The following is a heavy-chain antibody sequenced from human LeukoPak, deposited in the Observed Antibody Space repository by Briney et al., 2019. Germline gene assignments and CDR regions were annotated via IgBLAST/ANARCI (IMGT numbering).Heavy chain of an antibody. V-gene: IGHV4-34*01. CDR3: ASRRYGSGSHDY. J-gene: IGHJ4*02. D-gene: IGHD3-10*01. CDR1: GGSFSGYY. Sequence: SETLSLTCAVYGGSFSGYYWSWIRQPPGKGLEWIGEINHSGSTNYNPSLKSRVTISVDTSKNQFSLKLSSVTAAGTAVYYCASRRYGSGSHDYWGQGILVTVSS. CDR2: INHSGST.